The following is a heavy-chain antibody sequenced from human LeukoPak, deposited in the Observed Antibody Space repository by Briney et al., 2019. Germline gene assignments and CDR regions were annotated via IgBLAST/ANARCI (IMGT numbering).Heavy chain of an antibody. CDR1: GFTFSSYA. J-gene: IGHJ4*02. CDR3: VKRLGGTLDY. D-gene: IGHD1-26*01. Sequence: PGGSLRLSCAASGFTFSSYAMTWVRQAPGKGLEWVSAIGGDGRGRDYADSVKGRFTISRDNSKNTLYLQMNSLRAEDTALYYCVKRLGGTLDYWGLGTLVTVSP. V-gene: IGHV3-23*01. CDR2: IGGDGRGR.